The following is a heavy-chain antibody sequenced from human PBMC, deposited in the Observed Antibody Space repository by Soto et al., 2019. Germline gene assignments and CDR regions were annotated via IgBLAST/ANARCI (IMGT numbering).Heavy chain of an antibody. J-gene: IGHJ6*02. CDR1: GYSFTSHY. D-gene: IGHD5-12*01. Sequence: ASVKVSCKAIGYSFTSHYMHWVRQAPGQGREWMGRIYTDSVDITYAQTFKGRVTMTTDTSTSTVHMEVRSLRSDDTAVYYCAREGVAPYYYYGMDVWGQGTPVTVSS. CDR3: AREGVAPYYYYGMDV. CDR2: IYTDSVDI. V-gene: IGHV1-2*02.